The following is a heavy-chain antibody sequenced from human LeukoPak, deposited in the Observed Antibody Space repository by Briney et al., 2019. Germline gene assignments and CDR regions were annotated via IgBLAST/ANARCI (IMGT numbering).Heavy chain of an antibody. CDR2: IRSKGYGGTT. Sequence: GGSLRLSCTASGFTFGDYAMSWVRQAPGKGLEWVGFIRSKGYGGTTEYAASVKGRFTISRDDSKSIAYLQMNSLKTEDTAVYYCTRAGAVAGVFDYWGQGTLVTVSS. V-gene: IGHV3-49*04. CDR3: TRAGAVAGVFDY. CDR1: GFTFGDYA. D-gene: IGHD6-19*01. J-gene: IGHJ4*02.